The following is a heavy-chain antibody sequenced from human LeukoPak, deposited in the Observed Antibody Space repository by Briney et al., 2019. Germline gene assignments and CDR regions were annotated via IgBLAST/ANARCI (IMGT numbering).Heavy chain of an antibody. CDR3: ARDIMVRSYSDY. CDR2: IIPILGIA. CDR1: GGTFSSYA. V-gene: IGHV1-69*04. Sequence: SVKVSCKASGGTFSSYAISWVRQAPGQGLEWMGRIIPILGIANYAQKFQGRVTITADKSTSTAYMELSSLRSVDTAVYYCARDIMVRSYSDYWGQGTLVTVSS. J-gene: IGHJ4*02. D-gene: IGHD3-10*01.